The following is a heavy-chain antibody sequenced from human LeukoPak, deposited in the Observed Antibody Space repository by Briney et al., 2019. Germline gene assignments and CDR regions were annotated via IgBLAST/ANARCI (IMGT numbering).Heavy chain of an antibody. CDR1: GGSISSYY. V-gene: IGHV4-59*01. CDR2: IYCSGST. J-gene: IGHJ4*02. Sequence: PSETLSLTCTVSGGSISSYYWSWIRQPPGKGLEWIGYIYCSGSTNYNPSLKSRVTISVDTSKNQFSLKLSSVTAADTAVYYCARSDYSNFWGHFDYWGQGTLVTVSS. D-gene: IGHD4-11*01. CDR3: ARSDYSNFWGHFDY.